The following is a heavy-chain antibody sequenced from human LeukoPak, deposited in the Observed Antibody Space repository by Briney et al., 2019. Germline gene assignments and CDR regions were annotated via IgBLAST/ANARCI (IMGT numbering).Heavy chain of an antibody. Sequence: ASVKVSCKASGYTFTSYDINWVRQATGQGLEWMGWMNPNSGNTDYAQKFQGRFTMTRNNSISTAYMEMSSLRAEDTAVYYCSRGKAGIAVDYWGQGTLVTVSS. CDR2: MNPNSGNT. CDR3: SRGKAGIAVDY. J-gene: IGHJ4*02. D-gene: IGHD6-19*01. V-gene: IGHV1-8*01. CDR1: GYTFTSYD.